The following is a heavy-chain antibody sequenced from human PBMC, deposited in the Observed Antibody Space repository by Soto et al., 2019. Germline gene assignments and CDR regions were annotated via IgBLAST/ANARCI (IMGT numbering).Heavy chain of an antibody. D-gene: IGHD2-15*01. CDR1: GGSISSGGYY. V-gene: IGHV4-31*03. J-gene: IGHJ3*02. CDR3: ATYDYCSGGSCYSGIDAFDI. CDR2: IYYSGST. Sequence: QVQLQESGPGLVKPSQTLSLTCTVSGGSISSGGYYWSWIRQHPGKGLEWIGYIYYSGSTYYNPYLKSRVTISVDTSKNQFSLKLSSVTAADTAVYYCATYDYCSGGSCYSGIDAFDIWGQGTMVTVSS.